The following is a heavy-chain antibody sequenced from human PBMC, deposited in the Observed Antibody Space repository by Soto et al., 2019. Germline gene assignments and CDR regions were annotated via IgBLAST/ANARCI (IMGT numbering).Heavy chain of an antibody. CDR1: GFTFSDYY. CDR2: ISSSGSTI. J-gene: IGHJ4*02. Sequence: GGSLRLSCAASGFTFSDYYMSWIRQAPGKGLEWVSYISSSGSTIYYADSVKGRFTISRDNAKNSLYLQMNSLRAEDTAVYYGARPTSAYTQGDYYDSSGYYFDYWGQGTLVTVSS. V-gene: IGHV3-11*01. D-gene: IGHD3-22*01. CDR3: ARPTSAYTQGDYYDSSGYYFDY.